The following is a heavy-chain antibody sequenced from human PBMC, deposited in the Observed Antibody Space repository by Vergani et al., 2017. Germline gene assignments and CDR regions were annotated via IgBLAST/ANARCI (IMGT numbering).Heavy chain of an antibody. CDR2: ISSSGSTI. V-gene: IGHV3-11*01. CDR3: ASVFPAGGLGGITTDAIDI. D-gene: IGHD3-22*01. J-gene: IGHJ3*02. CDR1: EFTFSDYY. Sequence: QVQLVESGGGLVKPGGSLRLSCAASEFTFSDYYISWIRQALGKGLEWVSYISSSGSTIYYADSVKGRFTRSRDHAKTSLYLQMNSLRAEATAVYYCASVFPAGGLGGITTDAIDIWGQGTMVTVSS.